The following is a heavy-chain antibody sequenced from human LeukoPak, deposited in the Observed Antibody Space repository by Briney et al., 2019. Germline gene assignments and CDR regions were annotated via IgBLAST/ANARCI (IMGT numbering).Heavy chain of an antibody. V-gene: IGHV3-74*01. CDR3: ARMHESDNYDGRGKDAFDI. J-gene: IGHJ3*02. CDR2: INSDGRSK. Sequence: GGSLRHSFLGSGFIFSNYWMHWVRPAPGKELVWVSRINSDGRSKNYADSAKSRFAISRDNAKNTLYLQMNGLSADDTAVYYCARMHESDNYDGRGKDAFDIWGQGTMVTVSS. CDR1: GFIFSNYW. D-gene: IGHD3-22*01.